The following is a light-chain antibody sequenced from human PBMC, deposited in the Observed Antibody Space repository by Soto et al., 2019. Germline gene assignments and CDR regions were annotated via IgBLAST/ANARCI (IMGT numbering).Light chain of an antibody. CDR3: SSYTSTTTRV. CDR2: EVS. J-gene: IGLJ1*01. V-gene: IGLV2-14*03. Sequence: ALTQPASVSGSPGQSITISCTGTSSDVGGYNYVSWYQQHPGKGPKLMIYEVSNRPSGVSNRFSGSKSGNTATLTISGLQAEDEADYYCSSYTSTTTRVFGTGTKVTVL. CDR1: SSDVGGYNY.